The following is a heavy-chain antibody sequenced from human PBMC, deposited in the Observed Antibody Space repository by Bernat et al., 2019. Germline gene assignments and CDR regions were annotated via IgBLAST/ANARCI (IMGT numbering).Heavy chain of an antibody. CDR2: IYYSGST. D-gene: IGHD2-2*01. Sequence: QVQLQESGPGLVKPSQTLSLTCTVSGGSISSSSYYWGWIRQPPGKGLEWIGSIYYSGSTYYNPSLKSRVTISVDTSKNQFSLKLSSVTAADTAVYYCARHNIVVVPAVGWFDPWGQGTLVTVSS. CDR1: GGSISSSSYY. V-gene: IGHV4-39*01. J-gene: IGHJ5*02. CDR3: ARHNIVVVPAVGWFDP.